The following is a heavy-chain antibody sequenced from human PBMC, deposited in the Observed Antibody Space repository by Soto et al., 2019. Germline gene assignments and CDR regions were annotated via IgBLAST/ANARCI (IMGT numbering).Heavy chain of an antibody. CDR3: ARKGGTSSDVVGFDV. CDR1: EYRFTTYW. CDR2: IYPGDSDT. D-gene: IGHD6-6*01. J-gene: IGHJ6*02. V-gene: IGHV5-51*01. Sequence: GESLKIACNGSEYRFTTYWIGWVRQMPGKGLEWMGFIYPGDSDTRYSPYFQGQVTISADKSISTAYLQWTSLKASDTARYYCARKGGTSSDVVGFDVWGHGTTVTVFS.